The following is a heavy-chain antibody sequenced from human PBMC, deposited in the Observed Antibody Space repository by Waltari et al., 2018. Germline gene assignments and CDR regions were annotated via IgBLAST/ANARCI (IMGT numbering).Heavy chain of an antibody. CDR1: GFTFSSYG. J-gene: IGHJ4*02. Sequence: QVQLVESGGGVVQPGRSLRLSCAASGFTFSSYGMHWVRQAPGKGLGWVAVIWYDGSNKYYADSVKGRFTISRDNSKNTLYLQMNSLRAEDTAVYYCARDGYSSGWYLDYWGQGTLVTVSS. CDR2: IWYDGSNK. D-gene: IGHD6-19*01. CDR3: ARDGYSSGWYLDY. V-gene: IGHV3-33*01.